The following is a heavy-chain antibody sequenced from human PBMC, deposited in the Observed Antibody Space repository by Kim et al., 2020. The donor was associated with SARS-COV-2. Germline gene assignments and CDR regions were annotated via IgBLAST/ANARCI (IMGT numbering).Heavy chain of an antibody. Sequence: QRFQGRVTMTRDTSTSTAYMELSSLRSEDTAVYYCARAVAGPNSIYYFDYWGQGTLVTVSS. J-gene: IGHJ4*02. D-gene: IGHD6-19*01. CDR3: ARAVAGPNSIYYFDY. V-gene: IGHV1-46*01.